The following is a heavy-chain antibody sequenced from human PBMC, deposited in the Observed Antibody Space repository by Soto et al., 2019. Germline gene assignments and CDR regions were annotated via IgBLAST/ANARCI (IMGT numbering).Heavy chain of an antibody. J-gene: IGHJ4*02. D-gene: IGHD3-22*01. Sequence: SVKVSGKASGGTFSSYAISWVRQAPGQGLEWMGGIIPIFGTANYAQKFQGRVTITADESTSTAYMELSSLRSEDTAVYYCASTRGDSSGYSGFDYWGQGTLVTVSS. V-gene: IGHV1-69*13. CDR1: GGTFSSYA. CDR2: IIPIFGTA. CDR3: ASTRGDSSGYSGFDY.